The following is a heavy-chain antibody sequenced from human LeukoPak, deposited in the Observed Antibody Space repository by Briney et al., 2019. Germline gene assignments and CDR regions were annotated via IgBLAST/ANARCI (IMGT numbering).Heavy chain of an antibody. V-gene: IGHV1-18*01. CDR3: ARREYSRGWTDYNYYGMDV. CDR2: ISAYNGNS. Sequence: RASVKVSCTASGYTFTSYGITWVRQAPGQGLEWMGWISAYNGNSNYAQKFQGRVTMTTDTSTSTAYMELRSLRSDDTAVYYCARREYSRGWTDYNYYGMDVWGKGPTVTVSS. CDR1: GYTFTSYG. J-gene: IGHJ6*04. D-gene: IGHD6-19*01.